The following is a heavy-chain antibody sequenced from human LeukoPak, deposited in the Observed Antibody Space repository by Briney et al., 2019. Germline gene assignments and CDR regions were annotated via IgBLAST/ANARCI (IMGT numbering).Heavy chain of an antibody. J-gene: IGHJ4*02. Sequence: SETLSLTCTVSGGSISSYYWSWIRQPPGKGLEWIGYIYYSGSTNYNPSLKSRVTISIDTSKNQFSLKLSSVTAADTAVYYCARGYSRTYFDYWGQGTLATVSS. CDR3: ARGYSRTYFDY. V-gene: IGHV4-59*08. D-gene: IGHD5-18*01. CDR2: IYYSGST. CDR1: GGSISSYY.